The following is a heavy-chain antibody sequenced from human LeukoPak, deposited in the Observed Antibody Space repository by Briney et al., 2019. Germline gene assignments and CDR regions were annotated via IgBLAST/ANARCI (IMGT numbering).Heavy chain of an antibody. CDR2: IIPILGIA. CDR3: ARVGATTSDAFDI. D-gene: IGHD1-26*01. Sequence: ASVKVSCKASGGTFISHGISWARQAPGQGLEWMGRIIPILGIANYAQKFQGRVTITADKSTSTAYMELSSLRSEDTAVYYCARVGATTSDAFDIWGQGTMVTVSS. V-gene: IGHV1-69*04. J-gene: IGHJ3*02. CDR1: GGTFISHG.